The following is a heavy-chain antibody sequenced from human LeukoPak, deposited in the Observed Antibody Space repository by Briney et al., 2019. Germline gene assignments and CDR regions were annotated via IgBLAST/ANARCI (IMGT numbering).Heavy chain of an antibody. CDR3: ARDGVTENDYGVPADY. Sequence: GASVKVSCKASGYTFTGYYMHWVRQAPGQGLEWMGWINPNSGGTNYAQKFQGRVTMTRDTSISTAYMELSRLRSDDTAVYYCARDGVTENDYGVPADYWGQGTLVTVSS. V-gene: IGHV1-2*02. CDR1: GYTFTGYY. CDR2: INPNSGGT. D-gene: IGHD4-17*01. J-gene: IGHJ4*02.